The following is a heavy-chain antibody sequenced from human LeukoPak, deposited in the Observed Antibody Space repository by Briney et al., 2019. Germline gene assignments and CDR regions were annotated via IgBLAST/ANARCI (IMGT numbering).Heavy chain of an antibody. CDR3: ARSKAGGY. V-gene: IGHV3-7*01. CDR2: IDQEGGEQ. Sequence: PGGSLRLSCVVSGFNFSNYWLSWVRQAPGKGLEWVANIDQEGGEQNYVDSVKGRFSISRDNAKTSVYLQMNSLQVEDTAFYYCARSKAGGYWGQGTLVTVSS. D-gene: IGHD3-10*01. J-gene: IGHJ4*02. CDR1: GFNFSNYW.